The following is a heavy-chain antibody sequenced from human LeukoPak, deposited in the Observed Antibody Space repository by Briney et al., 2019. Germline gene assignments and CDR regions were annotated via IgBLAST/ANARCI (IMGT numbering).Heavy chain of an antibody. J-gene: IGHJ4*02. CDR3: AKGGIYDSSGYYYY. CDR1: GFTFSSYA. CDR2: ISYDGSNK. V-gene: IGHV3-30*04. Sequence: PGGSLRLSCAASGFTFSSYAMHWVRQAPGKGLEWVAVISYDGSNKYYADSVKGRFTISRDNSKNTLYLQMNSLRAEDTAVYYCAKGGIYDSSGYYYYWGQGTLVTVSS. D-gene: IGHD3-22*01.